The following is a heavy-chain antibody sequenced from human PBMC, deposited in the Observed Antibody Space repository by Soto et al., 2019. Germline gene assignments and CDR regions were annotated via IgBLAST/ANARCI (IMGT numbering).Heavy chain of an antibody. CDR1: GYTCTSYD. Sequence: QVQLVQSGAEVKKPGASVKVSCKASGYTCTSYDINWVRQATGQGLEWMGWMNPNSGSTGYGQKFQGRVTMTRNTSVSLTYMGSGRLRTEAMAVYYCANATPDCSRWYKGGDHWGQGTLVTVSS. J-gene: IGHJ4*02. CDR3: ANATPDCSRWYKGGDH. D-gene: IGHD6-13*01. V-gene: IGHV1-8*01. CDR2: MNPNSGST.